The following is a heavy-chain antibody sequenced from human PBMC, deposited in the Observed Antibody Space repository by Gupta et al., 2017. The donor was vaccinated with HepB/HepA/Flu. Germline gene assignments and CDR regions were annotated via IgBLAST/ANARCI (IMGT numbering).Heavy chain of an antibody. CDR2: FDPEDGET. J-gene: IGHJ4*02. CDR3: ATPQPWSYYYFDY. D-gene: IGHD1-26*01. CDR1: GYPPPEFT. Sequence: QGQVVKFGAEGKKPGASVKVSCKVSGYPPPEFTLPWVRQAPGKGLEWMGGFDPEDGETIYAQKFQGRVTMTEDTSTDTAYMELSSLRSEDTAVYYCATPQPWSYYYFDYWGQGTLVTVSS. V-gene: IGHV1-24*01.